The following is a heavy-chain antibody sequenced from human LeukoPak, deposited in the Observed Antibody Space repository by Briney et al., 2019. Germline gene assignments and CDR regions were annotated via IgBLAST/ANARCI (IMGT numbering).Heavy chain of an antibody. CDR3: ARDSLTMIVGRQKRGLDY. Sequence: GGSLRLSCAASGFTFSSYSMNWVRQAPGKGLEWVSSISSSSSYIYYADSVKGRFTISRDNAKNSLYLQMNSLRAEDAAVYYCARDSLTMIVGRQKRGLDYWGQGTLVTVSS. CDR1: GFTFSSYS. CDR2: ISSSSSYI. V-gene: IGHV3-21*01. J-gene: IGHJ4*02. D-gene: IGHD3-22*01.